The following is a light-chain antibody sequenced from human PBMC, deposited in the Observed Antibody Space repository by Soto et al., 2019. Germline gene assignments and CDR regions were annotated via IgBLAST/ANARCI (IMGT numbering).Light chain of an antibody. CDR2: DAS. J-gene: IGKJ4*01. V-gene: IGKV1-33*01. CDR3: QQYDNLPT. Sequence: DIQMTQSPSSLSASVGDRVTITCQASQDISNYLNWYQQKPGKAPKLLIYDASNLETGVPSRFSGSGSGTDFTLTISSLQTEDIATYYCQQYDNLPTFGGGTKVEIK. CDR1: QDISNY.